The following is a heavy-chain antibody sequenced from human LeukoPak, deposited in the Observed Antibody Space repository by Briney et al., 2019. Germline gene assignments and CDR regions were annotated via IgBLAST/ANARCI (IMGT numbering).Heavy chain of an antibody. CDR2: INPSDGST. D-gene: IGHD2-15*01. Sequence: ASVKVSCKASGYTLTSYYMHWVRQAPGQGLEWMGIINPSDGSTSYAQKFQGRVTMTRDTSTSTVYMELSSLRSEDMAVFYCASPAGYCSGGSCYSLDYWGQGTLVTVSS. CDR1: GYTLTSYY. V-gene: IGHV1-46*01. J-gene: IGHJ4*02. CDR3: ASPAGYCSGGSCYSLDY.